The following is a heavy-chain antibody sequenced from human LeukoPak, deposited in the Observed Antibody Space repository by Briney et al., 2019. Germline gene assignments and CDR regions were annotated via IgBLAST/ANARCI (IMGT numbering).Heavy chain of an antibody. CDR2: ISGSGGST. CDR3: AKDSVDTTIFDAFDI. J-gene: IGHJ3*02. CDR1: GFTFSSYA. Sequence: GGSLRLSCAASGFTFSSYAMSWVRQAPGKGLEWVSAISGSGGSTYYADSVKGRFTISRDNSKNTLYLQMNSLRAEETAVYYCAKDSVDTTIFDAFDIWGQGTMVTVSS. V-gene: IGHV3-23*01. D-gene: IGHD5-18*01.